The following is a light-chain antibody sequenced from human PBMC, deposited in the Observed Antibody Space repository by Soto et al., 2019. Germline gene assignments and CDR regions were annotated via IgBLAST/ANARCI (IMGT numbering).Light chain of an antibody. CDR3: QQHNTWPRT. Sequence: DIQMTQSPSSVSASVGDRFTITSRASQGISSWLAWYQQRPGKAPKLLIYAASSLHSGVPSRFSGSGSGTDFTLTISSLEPEDFAVYYCQQHNTWPRTFGGGTKVDIK. CDR1: QGISSW. J-gene: IGKJ4*02. V-gene: IGKV1-12*01. CDR2: AAS.